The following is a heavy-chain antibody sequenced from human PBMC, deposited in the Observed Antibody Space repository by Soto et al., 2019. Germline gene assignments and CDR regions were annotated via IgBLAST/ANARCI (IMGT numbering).Heavy chain of an antibody. CDR2: IDPSDSYT. Sequence: GESVKISWKGSGYSFTTYWFCWVLHMPGKGLEWMGRIDPSDSYTNYSPSFQGHVTISADKSISTAYLQWSSLKASDTAMYFCTSPSTTYYYYNSESSAYFQNPGQGALLTVSS. D-gene: IGHD3-22*01. J-gene: IGHJ1*01. V-gene: IGHV5-10-1*01. CDR1: GYSFTTYW. CDR3: TSPSTTYYYYNSESSAYFQN.